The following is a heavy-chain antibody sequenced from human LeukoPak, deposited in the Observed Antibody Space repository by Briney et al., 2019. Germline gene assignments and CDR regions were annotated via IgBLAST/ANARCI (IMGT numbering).Heavy chain of an antibody. CDR1: GFTFSNYN. V-gene: IGHV3-21*04. CDR2: ITRGSIYT. J-gene: IGHJ4*02. CDR3: ARERSDGEYVGETFDY. D-gene: IGHD4-17*01. Sequence: KPGGSLRLSCAASGFTFSNYNMNWVRQTPGKGLEWVSSITRGSIYTFYADSVKGRFTISRDNAKNSLSLQMNSLKDEDTAIYYCARERSDGEYVGETFDYWGQGTLVTVSS.